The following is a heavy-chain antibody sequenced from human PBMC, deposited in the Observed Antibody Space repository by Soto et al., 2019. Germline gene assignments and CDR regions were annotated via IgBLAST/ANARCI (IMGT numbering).Heavy chain of an antibody. CDR2: ISGSGGST. Sequence: GGSLRLSCAASGFTFSSYAMSWVRQAPGKGLEWVSAISGSGGSTYYADSVKGRFTISRDNSKNTLYLQMNSLRAEDTAVYYCAKDPSSSWPLLYWYFDLWGRGTLVTVSS. V-gene: IGHV3-23*01. CDR1: GFTFSSYA. CDR3: AKDPSSSWPLLYWYFDL. D-gene: IGHD6-13*01. J-gene: IGHJ2*01.